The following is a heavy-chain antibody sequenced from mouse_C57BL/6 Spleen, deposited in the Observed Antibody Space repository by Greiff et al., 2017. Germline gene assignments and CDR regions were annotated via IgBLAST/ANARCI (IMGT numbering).Heavy chain of an antibody. CDR1: GYAFSSYW. CDR2: IYPGDGDT. J-gene: IGHJ2*01. CDR3: ARWGLLYFDY. V-gene: IGHV1-80*01. D-gene: IGHD1-1*01. Sequence: VKLLESGAELVKPGASVKISCKASGYAFSSYWMNWVKQRPGKGLEWIGQIYPGDGDTNYNGKFKGKATLTADKSSSTAYMQLSSLTSEDSAVYFCARWGLLYFDYWGQGTTLTVSS.